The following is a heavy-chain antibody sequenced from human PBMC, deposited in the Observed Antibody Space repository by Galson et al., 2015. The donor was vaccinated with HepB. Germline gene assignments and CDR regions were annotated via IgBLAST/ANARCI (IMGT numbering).Heavy chain of an antibody. CDR3: ARNTPASGYHGLHY. V-gene: IGHV3-30*02. CDR1: GFTFSNYG. D-gene: IGHD6-25*01. Sequence: LRLSCAASGFTFSNYGMHWVRQAPGKGLEWVAYIQYNGFTKYYGDSVTGRFTISRDNSKNTLYLQMNSLRPEDMALYHCARNTPASGYHGLHYGGQGTLVTVSS. J-gene: IGHJ4*02. CDR2: IQYNGFTK.